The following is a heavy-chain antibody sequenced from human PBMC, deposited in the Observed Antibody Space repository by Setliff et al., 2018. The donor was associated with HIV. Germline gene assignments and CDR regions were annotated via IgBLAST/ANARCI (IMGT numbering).Heavy chain of an antibody. V-gene: IGHV4-28*03. D-gene: IGHD2-8*01. J-gene: IGHJ5*02. CDR2: IYYSGST. CDR1: GYSISSSNW. Sequence: SETLSLTCAVSGYSISSSNWWGWIRQPPGKGLEWIGYIYYSGSTNYNPSLKSRVTMSVDTSKNQFSLKLSSVTAADTAVYYCARDAPTVYANGWFDPWGQGTLVTVS. CDR3: ARDAPTVYANGWFDP.